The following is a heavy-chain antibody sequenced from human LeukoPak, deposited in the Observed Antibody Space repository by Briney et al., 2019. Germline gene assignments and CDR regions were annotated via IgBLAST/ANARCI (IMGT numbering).Heavy chain of an antibody. V-gene: IGHV4-61*01. CDR3: ASNPYWNDDYFDC. J-gene: IGHJ4*02. CDR2: IYYSGST. Sequence: SETLSLTSTVSGGSVSSGSYYWSWIRQPPGKGLEWIGYIYYSGSTNYNPSLKSRVTISVDTSKNQFSLKLSSVTAADTAVYYCASNPYWNDDYFDCWGQGALVTVSS. D-gene: IGHD1-1*01. CDR1: GGSVSSGSYY.